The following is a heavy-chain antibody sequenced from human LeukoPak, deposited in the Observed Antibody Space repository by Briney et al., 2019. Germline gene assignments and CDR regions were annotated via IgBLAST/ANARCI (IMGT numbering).Heavy chain of an antibody. J-gene: IGHJ5*02. CDR2: IYYSGST. D-gene: IGHD3-10*01. CDR3: ARDADYYGSGSYLNWFDP. CDR1: GGSISSSSYY. V-gene: IGHV4-39*07. Sequence: TSETLSLTCTVSGGSISSSSYYWGWIRQPPGKGLEWIGSIYYSGSTYYNPSLKSRVTISVDTSKNQFSLKLSSVTAADTAVYYCARDADYYGSGSYLNWFDPWGQGTLVTVSS.